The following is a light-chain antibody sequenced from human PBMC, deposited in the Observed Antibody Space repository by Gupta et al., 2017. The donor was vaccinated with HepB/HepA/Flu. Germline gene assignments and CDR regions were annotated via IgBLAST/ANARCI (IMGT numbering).Light chain of an antibody. CDR3: QQYNNWPRT. Sequence: EIVMTQSPATLSVSPGERATLSCRASQSISNNLAWYQQKPGQAPRLLIYDASTRATGIPASFSGSGSRTEFTLTISSLQSEDFAVYYCQQYNNWPRTFGQGTKVEIK. CDR2: DAS. J-gene: IGKJ1*01. V-gene: IGKV3-15*01. CDR1: QSISNN.